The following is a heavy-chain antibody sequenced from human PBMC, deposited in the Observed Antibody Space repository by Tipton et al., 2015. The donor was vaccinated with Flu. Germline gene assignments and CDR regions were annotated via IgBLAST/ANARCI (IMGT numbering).Heavy chain of an antibody. CDR1: GFTLSSYW. V-gene: IGHV3-74*01. J-gene: IGHJ4*02. D-gene: IGHD2-15*01. CDR3: ARGTPDY. CDR2: INSDGSST. Sequence: SLRLSCAASGFTLSSYWMSWVRQAPGKGLVWVSRINSDGSSTSIRYADSVKGRFTISRDNAKNTLYLQMNSLRAEDTAVYYCARGTPDYWGQGTLVTVSA.